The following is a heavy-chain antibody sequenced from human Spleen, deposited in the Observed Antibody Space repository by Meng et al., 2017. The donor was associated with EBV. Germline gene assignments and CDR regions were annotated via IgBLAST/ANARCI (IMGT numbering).Heavy chain of an antibody. CDR1: GYNLPKNG. D-gene: IGHD3-10*01. CDR3: ARAPMVQGEGWFDP. Sequence: KKPVASVKSSCDASGYNLPKNGIIWVRQAPGQGLEWMGWISAYNGNTNYAQKLQGRVTMTTDTSTSTAYMELRSLRSDDTAVYYCARAPMVQGEGWFDPWGQGTLVTVSS. CDR2: ISAYNGNT. J-gene: IGHJ5*02. V-gene: IGHV1-18*01.